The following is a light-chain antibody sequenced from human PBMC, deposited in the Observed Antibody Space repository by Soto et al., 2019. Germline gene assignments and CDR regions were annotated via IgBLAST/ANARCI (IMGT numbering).Light chain of an antibody. J-gene: IGKJ4*01. V-gene: IGKV1-13*02. CDR3: QQLKSYPLT. CDR2: DAA. CDR1: QDTSSA. Sequence: AIQLTQSPSSLSASVGDRVTITCRASQDTSSALAWYQQKPGKAPKLLIYDAASLESGVPSRFSGTRSGTDFTLTVSSLQPEDVATYYCQQLKSYPLTFGGWTKVEIK.